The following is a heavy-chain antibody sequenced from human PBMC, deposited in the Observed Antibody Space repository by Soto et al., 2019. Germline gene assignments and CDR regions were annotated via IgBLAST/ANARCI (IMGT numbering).Heavy chain of an antibody. CDR3: PRATVSRFIPFDY. D-gene: IGHD4-17*01. V-gene: IGHV4-59*13. J-gene: IGHJ4*02. CDR1: GGSISSYY. CDR2: INSSGST. Sequence: SETLSLTCTVSGGSISSYYWNWIRQPPGKGLEWIGYINSSGSTNYNPSLKSRVTISVDTSKNQFSLKLSSVTAADTAVYYCPRATVSRFIPFDYWGQGTLVTVSS.